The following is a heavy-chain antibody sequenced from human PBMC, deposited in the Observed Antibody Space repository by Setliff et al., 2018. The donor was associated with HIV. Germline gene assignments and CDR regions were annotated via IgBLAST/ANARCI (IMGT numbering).Heavy chain of an antibody. J-gene: IGHJ3*02. CDR1: GGSVSSRGYY. V-gene: IGHV4-39*02. Sequence: SENLSLTCTVSGGSVSSRGYYWGWIRQPPGKGPEWIANILYGGNTYYNPSLKSRVTISVDTSKNHFSLKLNSVTAADTAVYFCARPTTGVGGGAAFDIWGQGTMVTVSS. CDR3: ARPTTGVGGGAAFDI. CDR2: ILYGGNT. D-gene: IGHD2-8*01.